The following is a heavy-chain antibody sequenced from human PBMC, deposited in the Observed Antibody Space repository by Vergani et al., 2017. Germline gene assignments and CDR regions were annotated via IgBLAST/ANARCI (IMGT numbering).Heavy chain of an antibody. CDR1: GGSINPSSSF. Sequence: LQLQESGPGLVKPSETLSLICTVSGGSINPSSSFWGWIRQSPGKGLEWVGRIRNKALSYTTEYAASVKDRFTISREDSTSTLYLQMNSLKTEDTAVYYCARPNGASSWIDSWGQGALVTVSS. J-gene: IGHJ5*01. V-gene: IGHV3-72*01. CDR2: IRNKALSYTT. CDR3: ARPNGASSWIDS. D-gene: IGHD2-2*01.